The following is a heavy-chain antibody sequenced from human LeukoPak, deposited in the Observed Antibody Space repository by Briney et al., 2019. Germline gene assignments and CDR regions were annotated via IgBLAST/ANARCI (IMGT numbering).Heavy chain of an antibody. J-gene: IGHJ3*02. CDR2: IKQDGSEK. Sequence: PGGSLRLSCAASGFTFSRYWMTWVRQAPGKGLEWVANIKQDGSEKYYVDSVKGRFTVSRDNAKNSVYVQMNRLRVEDTAIYYCARDADLGATISGAFDIWGQGRKVTVSS. CDR3: ARDADLGATISGAFDI. V-gene: IGHV3-7*01. CDR1: GFTFSRYW. D-gene: IGHD5-24*01.